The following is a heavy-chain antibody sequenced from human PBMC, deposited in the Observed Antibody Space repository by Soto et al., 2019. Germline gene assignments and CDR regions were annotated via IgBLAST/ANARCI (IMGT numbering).Heavy chain of an antibody. D-gene: IGHD2-15*01. CDR2: MNPNSGNT. CDR3: AMRPIKGVVVVAASWDY. V-gene: IGHV1-8*01. J-gene: IGHJ4*02. CDR1: GSTFTSYD. Sequence: ASWTVSCTASGSTFTSYDINWVRQAPGQGLEWMGWMNPNSGNTGYAQKFQGRVTITADKSTSTAYMELSSLRSEDTAVYYRAMRPIKGVVVVAASWDYWGQGTLVSVSS.